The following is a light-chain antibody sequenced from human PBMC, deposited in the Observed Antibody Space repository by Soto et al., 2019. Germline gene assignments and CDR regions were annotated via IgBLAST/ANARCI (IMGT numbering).Light chain of an antibody. V-gene: IGKV1-5*01. J-gene: IGKJ1*01. CDR3: QKYDDFSPWT. CDR1: QTISEW. Sequence: GDRVTITCRASQTISEWLAWYQQKPGKAPNLLIYDASSLESGVPSRFSGTGSGTEFTLTISALQPDDFATYYCQKYDDFSPWTFGQGTKVDIK. CDR2: DAS.